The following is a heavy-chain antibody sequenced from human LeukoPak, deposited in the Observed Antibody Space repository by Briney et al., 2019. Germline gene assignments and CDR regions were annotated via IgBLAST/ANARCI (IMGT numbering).Heavy chain of an antibody. CDR3: GKDGYNGY. CDR2: IKQDGREK. V-gene: IGHV3-7*05. J-gene: IGHJ4*02. D-gene: IGHD5-24*01. Sequence: PGGSLRLSFAAPVFTFSTLGMTPVRQAPGKGLEWVSNIKQDGREKYYVDSVKDLFTSSRHNAKNSLYLQMSGLRAEHTSVYDCGKDGYNGYWGQGSLVTVSS. CDR1: VFTFSTLG.